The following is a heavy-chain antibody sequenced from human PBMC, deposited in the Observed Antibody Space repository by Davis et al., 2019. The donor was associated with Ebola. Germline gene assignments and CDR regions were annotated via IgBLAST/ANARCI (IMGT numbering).Heavy chain of an antibody. V-gene: IGHV5-51*01. Sequence: GESLKTCCTDSGNSFTSHRIGWVRQMPGKGEGRMCIIYTGDSDTRYSTFFRGQVTISADKSIKTAFLQWSSLKASDTAMYYCASLRRTITGMDDGFDIWGQGTMVTVSS. CDR2: IYTGDSDT. J-gene: IGHJ3*02. CDR3: ASLRRTITGMDDGFDI. CDR1: GNSFTSHR. D-gene: IGHD2-8*02.